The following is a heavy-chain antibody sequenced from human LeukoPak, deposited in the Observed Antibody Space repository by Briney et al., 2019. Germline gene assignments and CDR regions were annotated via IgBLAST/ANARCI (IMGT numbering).Heavy chain of an antibody. CDR1: GFTFSDYY. D-gene: IGHD6-19*01. J-gene: IGHJ4*02. CDR2: ISSSGSTI. Sequence: GGSLRLSCAASGFTFSDYYMSWIRQAPGKWLEWVSDISSSGSTIYYADSVKGRFTISRDNAKNSLYLQMNSLRAEDTAVYYCAREWPRGWHFDYWGQGTLVTVSS. V-gene: IGHV3-11*04. CDR3: AREWPRGWHFDY.